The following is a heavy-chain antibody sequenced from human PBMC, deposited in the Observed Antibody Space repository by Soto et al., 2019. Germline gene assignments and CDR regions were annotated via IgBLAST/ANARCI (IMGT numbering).Heavy chain of an antibody. Sequence: EVQLVESGGGLVQPGGSLRLSCGASGFTFSSHYMTWVRQAPGKGLEWVANINRDGSEKNYVDSVKGRFTISRDNAKNSRYLQMNSLRAEDTAVYYCGRDGGVRRIDYWGQGTLVTVSS. CDR2: INRDGSEK. CDR3: GRDGGVRRIDY. D-gene: IGHD2-8*02. J-gene: IGHJ4*02. V-gene: IGHV3-7*01. CDR1: GFTFSSHY.